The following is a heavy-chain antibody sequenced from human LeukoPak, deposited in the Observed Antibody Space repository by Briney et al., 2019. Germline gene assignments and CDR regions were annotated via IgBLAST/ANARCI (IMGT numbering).Heavy chain of an antibody. Sequence: GASVKVSCKASGYTFTGYYIHWVRQAPGQGLEWMGIINASGGSTTYAQKFQGRVTMTRDTSTRTVYMELSSLRSEDTAVYYCARAGGIYFDYWGQGTLVTVSS. CDR3: ARAGGIYFDY. V-gene: IGHV1-46*01. CDR2: INASGGST. J-gene: IGHJ4*02. CDR1: GYTFTGYY. D-gene: IGHD3-16*01.